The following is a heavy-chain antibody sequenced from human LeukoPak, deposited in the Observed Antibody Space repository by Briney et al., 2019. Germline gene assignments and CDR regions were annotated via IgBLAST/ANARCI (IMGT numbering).Heavy chain of an antibody. CDR1: GYTFTSYA. V-gene: IGHV1-3*01. CDR3: ARVLYGSGGAFDI. CDR2: LNAGNGNT. D-gene: IGHD6-19*01. Sequence: GASVKVSCKASGYTFTSYAMHWVRQAPGQRLEWMGWLNAGNGNTKYSQKFQGRVTITRDTSASTAYMELSSLRSEDTAVYYCARVLYGSGGAFDIWGQGTMVTVSS. J-gene: IGHJ3*02.